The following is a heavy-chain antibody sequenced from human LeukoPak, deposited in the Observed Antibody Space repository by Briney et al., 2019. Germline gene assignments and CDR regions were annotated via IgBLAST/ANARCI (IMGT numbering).Heavy chain of an antibody. D-gene: IGHD6-13*01. CDR2: IGTAGDT. J-gene: IGHJ4*02. CDR3: ARAGPSSSWHQFDY. V-gene: IGHV3-13*01. CDR1: GFTFSSYD. Sequence: GGSLRLSCAASGFTFSSYDMHWVRQATGKGLEWVSVIGTAGDTYYPGSVKGRFTISRENAKNSLYLQMNRLRAEDTAVYYCARAGPSSSWHQFDYWGQGTLVTVSS.